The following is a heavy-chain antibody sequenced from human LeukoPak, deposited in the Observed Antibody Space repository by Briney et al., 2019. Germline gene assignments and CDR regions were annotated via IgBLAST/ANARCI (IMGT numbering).Heavy chain of an antibody. Sequence: PGGSLRLSCAASGFTFRSYEMNWVRQGPGKGREWVSYISSSGGTMYYADSVKGRFTISRDNAKNSLYLHMNSLRAEDTAPYYCARDRGSTMVRSFDIWGQGTMVTVSS. CDR3: ARDRGSTMVRSFDI. J-gene: IGHJ3*02. CDR1: GFTFRSYE. D-gene: IGHD4/OR15-4a*01. CDR2: ISSSGGTM. V-gene: IGHV3-48*03.